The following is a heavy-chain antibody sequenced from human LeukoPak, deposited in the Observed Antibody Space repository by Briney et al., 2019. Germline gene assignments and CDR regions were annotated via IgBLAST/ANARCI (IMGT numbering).Heavy chain of an antibody. Sequence: GGSLRLSCAVSGFTVCDNYMSWVRLAPGEGLERVAVIYSGGEIYYADSVKGRLTLSRDNSKNTLYLQMNSLRAEDTAVYYCARGVYRRNWHLDYWGQGILVTVSS. J-gene: IGHJ4*02. D-gene: IGHD1-14*01. CDR1: GFTVCDNY. CDR3: ARGVYRRNWHLDY. V-gene: IGHV3-53*01. CDR2: IYSGGEI.